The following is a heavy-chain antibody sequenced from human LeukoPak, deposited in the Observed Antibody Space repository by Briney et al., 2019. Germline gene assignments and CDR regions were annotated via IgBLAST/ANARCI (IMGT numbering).Heavy chain of an antibody. CDR2: IKQDGSEK. Sequence: PGGSLRLSCAASGFTFSSYWMSWVRQAPGKGLEWVANIKQDGSEKYYVDSVKGRFTISRDNAKNSLYLQMNSLRAEDTAVYYCAREIYSGYDRVNEPWGNWGQGTLVTVSS. CDR1: GFTFSSYW. D-gene: IGHD5-12*01. J-gene: IGHJ4*02. V-gene: IGHV3-7*01. CDR3: AREIYSGYDRVNEPWGN.